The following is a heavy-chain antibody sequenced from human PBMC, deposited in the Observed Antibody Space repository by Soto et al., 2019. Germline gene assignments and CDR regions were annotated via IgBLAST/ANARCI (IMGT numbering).Heavy chain of an antibody. J-gene: IGHJ4*02. V-gene: IGHV3-23*01. CDR2: ITDSGGTT. CDR1: GFTFSSYA. D-gene: IGHD1-7*01. Sequence: VGSLRLSCAASGFTFSSYAMSWVRQAPGKGLEWVSTITDSGGTTYYADSVKGRFTISRDNSKNTQYLQMNGLRAEDTAVYYCAPGADRTKVRLGWGQGTLVTVSS. CDR3: APGADRTKVRLG.